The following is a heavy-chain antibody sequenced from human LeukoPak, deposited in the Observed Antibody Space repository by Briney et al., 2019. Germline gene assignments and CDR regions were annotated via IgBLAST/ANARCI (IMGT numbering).Heavy chain of an antibody. CDR2: INSDGSST. CDR3: ASPFYYGSGGHPFDY. Sequence: GVSLRLSCAATGFTFSSYWMHWVRQTRGKGLVWVSRINSDGSSTRYADSVRGRFTISRDNAKNTLYLQMNSLRAEDTAVYYCASPFYYGSGGHPFDYWGQGTLVTVSS. J-gene: IGHJ4*02. D-gene: IGHD3-22*01. CDR1: GFTFSSYW. V-gene: IGHV3-74*01.